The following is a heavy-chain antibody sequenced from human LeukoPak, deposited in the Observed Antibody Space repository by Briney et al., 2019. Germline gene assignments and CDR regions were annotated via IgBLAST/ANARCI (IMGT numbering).Heavy chain of an antibody. J-gene: IGHJ6*03. D-gene: IGHD1-1*01. CDR1: GFTVSSNY. CDR3: ARMERGHYYYYYMDV. CDR2: IYSGGST. V-gene: IGHV3-53*01. Sequence: SGGSLRLSCAASGFTVSSNYMSWVRQAPGKGLEWVSVIYSGGSTYYADSVKGRFTISRDNSKNTLYLQMNSLRAEDTAVYYCARMERGHYYYYYMDVWGKGTTVTVSS.